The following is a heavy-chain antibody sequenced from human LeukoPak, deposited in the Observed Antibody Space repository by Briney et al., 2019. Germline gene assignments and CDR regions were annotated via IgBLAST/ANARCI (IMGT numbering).Heavy chain of an antibody. Sequence: RGSLRLSCAASGFTFSDYYMSWIRQAPGKGLEWVSYISNSDNTIYYADSVKGRFTISRDNAKNSLYLQMNSLRAEDTAVYYCARVWGGYGYSPGYWGQGTLVTVSS. CDR1: GFTFSDYY. D-gene: IGHD5-18*01. V-gene: IGHV3-11*01. CDR3: ARVWGGYGYSPGY. J-gene: IGHJ4*02. CDR2: ISNSDNTI.